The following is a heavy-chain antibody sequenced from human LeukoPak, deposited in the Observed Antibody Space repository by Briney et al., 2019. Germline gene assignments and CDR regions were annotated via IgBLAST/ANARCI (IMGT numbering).Heavy chain of an antibody. J-gene: IGHJ6*03. CDR3: AKDGDYGDYWHYNYMDV. CDR1: GFIFTRYV. V-gene: IGHV3-23*01. Sequence: GGTLRLSCGASGFIFTRYVMNWVRQSPGKGLEWVSGISGSGLSTFYADSVKGRFTISRDNSKNTLFLHMNSLRAEDTAVYYCAKDGDYGDYWHYNYMDVWGKGTTVTISS. D-gene: IGHD4-17*01. CDR2: ISGSGLST.